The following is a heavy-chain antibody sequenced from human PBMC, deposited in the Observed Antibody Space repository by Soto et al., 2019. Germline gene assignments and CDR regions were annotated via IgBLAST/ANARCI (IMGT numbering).Heavy chain of an antibody. CDR2: INHSGST. CDR1: CGSFSGYY. J-gene: IGHJ5*02. D-gene: IGHD3-9*01. CDR3: ARGEYFDWLPDWFDP. Sequence: SETLSLTCAVYCGSFSGYYWSWIRQPPGKGLEWIGEINHSGSTNYNPSLKSRVTISVDTSKNQFSLKLSSVTAADTAVYYCARGEYFDWLPDWFDPWGQGTLVTVSS. V-gene: IGHV4-34*01.